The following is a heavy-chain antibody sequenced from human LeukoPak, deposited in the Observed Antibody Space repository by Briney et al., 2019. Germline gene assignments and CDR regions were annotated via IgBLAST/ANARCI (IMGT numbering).Heavy chain of an antibody. Sequence: GESLKISCKGSGYSFTSYWIGWVRQMPGKGLEWMGIIYPGDSDPRYSPSFQGQVTISADKSISTAYLQWSSLKASDTAMYYCARRYYGSGSYYNWFDPWGQGTLVTVSS. CDR2: IYPGDSDP. CDR3: ARRYYGSGSYYNWFDP. CDR1: GYSFTSYW. D-gene: IGHD3-10*01. J-gene: IGHJ5*02. V-gene: IGHV5-51*01.